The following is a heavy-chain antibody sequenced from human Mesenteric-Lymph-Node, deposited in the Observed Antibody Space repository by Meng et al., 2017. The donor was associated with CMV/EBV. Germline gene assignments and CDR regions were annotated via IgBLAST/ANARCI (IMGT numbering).Heavy chain of an antibody. CDR1: GLTFSRHA. D-gene: IGHD2-21*01. V-gene: IGHV3-30-3*01. CDR3: AKDLRGQRRWTLGVKPPPSWFDP. CDR2: ISYDGSNK. Sequence: GESLKISCAASGLTFSRHAMHWVRQAPGKGLEWVATISYDGSNKYYADSVKGRFTIYRDNSKNTLYLQMNSLRAKDTAVYYCAKDLRGQRRWTLGVKPPPSWFDPWGQGTLVTVSS. J-gene: IGHJ5*02.